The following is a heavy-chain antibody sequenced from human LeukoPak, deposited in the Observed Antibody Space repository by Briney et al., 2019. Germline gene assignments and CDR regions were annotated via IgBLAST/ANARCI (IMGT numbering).Heavy chain of an antibody. J-gene: IGHJ5*02. Sequence: PSETLSLTCTVSGGSINSYYWSWIRQPPGKGVEWIGNIYYSGNTNYNPSLKSRVTISVDTSKNQFSLMLSSVTAAGTAVYYCAREPIAVAGGWFDPWGQGTLVTVSS. D-gene: IGHD6-19*01. CDR3: AREPIAVAGGWFDP. V-gene: IGHV4-59*01. CDR2: IYYSGNT. CDR1: GGSINSYY.